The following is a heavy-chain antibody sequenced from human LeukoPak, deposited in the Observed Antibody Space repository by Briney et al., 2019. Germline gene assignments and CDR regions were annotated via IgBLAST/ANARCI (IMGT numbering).Heavy chain of an antibody. CDR2: IIPIFGTA. V-gene: IGHV1-69*06. J-gene: IGHJ4*02. CDR3: ARTAMVPSLEYFDY. D-gene: IGHD5-18*01. Sequence: ASVKVSCKASGGTFSSYAISWVRQAPGQGLEWMGGIIPIFGTANYAQKFQGRVTITADKSTSTAYMELSSLRSEDTAVYYCARTAMVPSLEYFDYWGQGTLVTVSS. CDR1: GGTFSSYA.